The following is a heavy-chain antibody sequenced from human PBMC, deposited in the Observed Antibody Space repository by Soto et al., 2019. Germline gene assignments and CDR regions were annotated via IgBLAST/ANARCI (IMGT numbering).Heavy chain of an antibody. V-gene: IGHV3-15*01. Sequence: GGSLRLSCAASGFTFINAWMSWVRQAPGKGLEWVGRIKSKTAGGTTDYAAPVKGRFTISRDDSKNTLYLQMNSLKTEDTAVYYCTRDGTITFGGVLVPNWFDPWGQGTLVTVSS. CDR3: TRDGTITFGGVLVPNWFDP. CDR2: IKSKTAGGTT. J-gene: IGHJ5*02. D-gene: IGHD3-16*02. CDR1: GFTFINAW.